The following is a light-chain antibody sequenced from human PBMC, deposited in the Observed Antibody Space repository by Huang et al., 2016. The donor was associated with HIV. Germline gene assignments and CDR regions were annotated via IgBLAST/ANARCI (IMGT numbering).Light chain of an antibody. Sequence: EIVLTQSPATLSLSPGERATLSCRASQSVSSYLAWYQQKPGQAPRLLIYDASNRAPGSPARFSGSGSGTDFTLTISSLEPEDFAVYYCQQRTNWPTWTFGQGTKVEIK. V-gene: IGKV3-11*01. J-gene: IGKJ1*01. CDR2: DAS. CDR1: QSVSSY. CDR3: QQRTNWPTWT.